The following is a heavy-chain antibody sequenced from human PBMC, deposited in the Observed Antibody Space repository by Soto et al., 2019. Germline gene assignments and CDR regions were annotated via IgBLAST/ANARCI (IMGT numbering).Heavy chain of an antibody. CDR1: GGSISSYY. Sequence: SETLSLTCTVSGGSISSYYWSWIRQPPGKGLEWIGYIYYSGSTNYNPSLKSRVTISVDTSKNQFSLKLSSVTAADTAVYYCAREGQYNWNDRELPNSFDIWGQGTMVTVSS. CDR3: AREGQYNWNDRELPNSFDI. CDR2: IYYSGST. V-gene: IGHV4-59*01. J-gene: IGHJ3*02. D-gene: IGHD1-1*01.